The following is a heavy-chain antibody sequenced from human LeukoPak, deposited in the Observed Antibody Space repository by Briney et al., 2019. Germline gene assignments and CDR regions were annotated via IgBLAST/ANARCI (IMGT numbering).Heavy chain of an antibody. CDR1: GYTFTSYG. Sequence: SVKVSCKASGYTFTSYGISWVRQAPGQGLEWMGRIIPILGIANYAQKFQGRVTITADKSTSTAYMELSSLRSEDTAVYYCARSSGSYGGWFDPWGRGTLVTVSS. J-gene: IGHJ5*02. CDR2: IIPILGIA. V-gene: IGHV1-69*04. D-gene: IGHD1-26*01. CDR3: ARSSGSYGGWFDP.